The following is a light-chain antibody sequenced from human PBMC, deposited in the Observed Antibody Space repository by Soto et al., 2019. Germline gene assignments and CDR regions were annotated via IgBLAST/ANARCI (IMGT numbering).Light chain of an antibody. CDR1: SSDVGGYNY. Sequence: QSALTQPRSVSGSPGQSVTISCTGTSSDVGGYNYVSWYQQHPGKAPKVMIYDVTRRPSGVPDRFSGPKSGSTASLTISGLQAEDEADYYCCSYADYSDSWVFGGGTKLTVL. CDR3: CSYADYSDSWV. CDR2: DVT. V-gene: IGLV2-11*01. J-gene: IGLJ3*02.